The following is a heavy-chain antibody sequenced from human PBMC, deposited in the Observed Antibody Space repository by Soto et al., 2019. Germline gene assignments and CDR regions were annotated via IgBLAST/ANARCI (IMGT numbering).Heavy chain of an antibody. CDR3: ARESRAYCGGDCYYIYFDY. CDR2: VSHDGTNE. CDR1: GFTFSSYA. J-gene: IGHJ4*02. D-gene: IGHD2-21*02. Sequence: PGGSLRLSCAASGFTFSSYAIHWVRQAPDNGLEWVAVVSHDGTNESSEGSVKGRFTIYRDNSKNTLYLQMNSLRAEDTAVYNCARESRAYCGGDCYYIYFDYWGLGTLVTVSS. V-gene: IGHV3-30-3*01.